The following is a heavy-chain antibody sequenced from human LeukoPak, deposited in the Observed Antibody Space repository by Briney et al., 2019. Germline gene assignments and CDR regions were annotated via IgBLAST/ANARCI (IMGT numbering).Heavy chain of an antibody. Sequence: GASVTVSCKASGYTFTGYYMHWVRQAPGQGLEWMGWINPNSGGTGSAQKFQGRVTFTRDTSISTSFMELSSLRSEDTAIYYCARGRPDTSVPRTYYMDVWGKGTMVTVSS. V-gene: IGHV1-2*02. CDR2: INPNSGGT. CDR1: GYTFTGYY. D-gene: IGHD5-18*01. J-gene: IGHJ6*03. CDR3: ARGRPDTSVPRTYYMDV.